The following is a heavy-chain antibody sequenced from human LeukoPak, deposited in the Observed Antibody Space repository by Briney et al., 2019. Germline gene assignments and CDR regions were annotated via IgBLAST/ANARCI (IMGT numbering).Heavy chain of an antibody. V-gene: IGHV1-2*02. J-gene: IGHJ6*03. D-gene: IGHD4-11*01. CDR2: INPNTAGT. Sequence: ASVKVSCKASGYTFTGYYFHWVRQAPGQGLEWMGWINPNTAGTNYAQKFLGGVTLTWDTAISTAYMELNRLTSDDTAVYYCATSAGDYRAGHYYYMGVWGKGTSVTVSS. CDR1: GYTFTGYY. CDR3: ATSAGDYRAGHYYYMGV.